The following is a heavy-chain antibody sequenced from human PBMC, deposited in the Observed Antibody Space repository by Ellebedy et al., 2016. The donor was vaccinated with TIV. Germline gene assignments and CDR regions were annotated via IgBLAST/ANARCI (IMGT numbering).Heavy chain of an antibody. CDR1: GESFSGFY. D-gene: IGHD4-17*01. J-gene: IGHJ4*02. CDR2: INHGGST. V-gene: IGHV4-34*01. CDR3: AREGTTVTHFDY. Sequence: MPSETLSLTCAVYGESFSGFYWRCIRPPPGKGLEWIGEINHGGSTTYNPSLKSRVTMSVDTSKNQFSLKLTSVTAADTAVYSCAREGTTVTHFDYWGQGTLVTVSS.